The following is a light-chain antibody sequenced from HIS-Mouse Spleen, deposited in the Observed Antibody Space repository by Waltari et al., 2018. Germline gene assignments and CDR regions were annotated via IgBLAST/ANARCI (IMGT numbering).Light chain of an antibody. CDR3: AAWDDSLSGPV. V-gene: IGLV1-47*01. J-gene: IGLJ3*02. Sequence: QSVLTQPPSASGTPGQRVPISCSGSSSNIESNYVYWYQQLPGTAPKLLIYRNNQRPSGVPDRFSGSKSGTSASLAISGLRSEDEADYYCAAWDDSLSGPVFGGGTKLTVL. CDR1: SSNIESNY. CDR2: RNN.